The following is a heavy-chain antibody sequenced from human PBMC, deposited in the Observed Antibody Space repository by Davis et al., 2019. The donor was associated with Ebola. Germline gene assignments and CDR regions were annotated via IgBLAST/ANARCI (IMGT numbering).Heavy chain of an antibody. J-gene: IGHJ4*02. V-gene: IGHV1-46*01. CDR1: GYTFTSYY. Sequence: ASVKVSCKASGYTFTSYYMHWVRQVPGQGLEWMGIINPSGGSTSYAQKLQGRVTMTTDTSTSTSYMELRSLRSDDTAVYYCARGGCSGGSCYSADYWGQGTLVSVSS. D-gene: IGHD2-15*01. CDR2: INPSGGST. CDR3: ARGGCSGGSCYSADY.